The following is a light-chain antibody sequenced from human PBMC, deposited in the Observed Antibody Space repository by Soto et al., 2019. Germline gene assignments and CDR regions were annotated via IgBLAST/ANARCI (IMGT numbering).Light chain of an antibody. CDR1: SGDVDAFDY. J-gene: IGLJ2*01. CDR3: SSYTTIKTVV. V-gene: IGLV2-14*01. Sequence: QSALTQPASVSGSPGQSITISCTGTSGDVDAFDYVSWYQQHPGKAPKLIIFEVSNRPSGISDRFSGFKSANTAYLTISGVQPEDEADYHCSSYTTIKTVVFGGGTKLTVL. CDR2: EVS.